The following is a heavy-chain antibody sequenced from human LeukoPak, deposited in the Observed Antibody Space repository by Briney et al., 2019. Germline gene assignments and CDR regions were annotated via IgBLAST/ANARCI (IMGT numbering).Heavy chain of an antibody. J-gene: IGHJ6*02. CDR2: IWYDGSNK. CDR3: ARDASGMDV. V-gene: IGHV3-33*01. Sequence: GGSLRLSCAASGFTFSSYGMHWVRQAPGKGLEWVAVIWYDGSNKDYADSVKGRFTISRDNSKNTLYLQMNSLRAEDTAVYYCARDASGMDVWGQGTTVTVSS. CDR1: GFTFSSYG.